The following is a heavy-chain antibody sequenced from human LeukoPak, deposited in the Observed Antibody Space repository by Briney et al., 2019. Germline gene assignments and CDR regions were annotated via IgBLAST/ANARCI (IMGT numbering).Heavy chain of an antibody. J-gene: IGHJ4*02. CDR3: VRLRRNNDRSGYYYYYDY. CDR2: ITVRSKYR. D-gene: IGHD3-22*01. CDR1: GYTFSDFS. V-gene: IGHV3-21*01. Sequence: KPGGSLTLSCAASGYTFSDFSVNWVRQAPGKGLEWVSCITVRSKYRYYADSVRGRFTISRDDARDSLFLQMNSLRAEDTAVYFCVRLRRNNDRSGYYYYYDYWGQGTLVTVLS.